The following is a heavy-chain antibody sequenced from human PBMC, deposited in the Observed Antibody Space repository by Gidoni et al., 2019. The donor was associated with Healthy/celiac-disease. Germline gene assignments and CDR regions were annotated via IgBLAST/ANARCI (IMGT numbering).Heavy chain of an antibody. J-gene: IGHJ6*02. D-gene: IGHD5-12*01. CDR1: GFTFSSYE. V-gene: IGHV3-48*03. Sequence: EVQLVESGGGLVKPGGSLRLSCAASGFTFSSYEMNCVRQAPGKGLEWVSYISSSGSTIYYEDSVKGRFTISRDNAKNSLYLQMNSRRAEDTAVYYCARSLDVDIVATMVRYYYYGMDVWGQGTTVTVSS. CDR2: ISSSGSTI. CDR3: ARSLDVDIVATMVRYYYYGMDV.